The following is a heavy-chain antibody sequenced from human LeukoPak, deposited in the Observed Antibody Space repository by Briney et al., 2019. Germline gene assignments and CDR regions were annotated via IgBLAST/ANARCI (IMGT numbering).Heavy chain of an antibody. Sequence: GGSLRLSCAASGFTFSNYWMHWVRQAPGKGLVWVSRINTDGSSTYYADSVKGRFTISRDNSKNTLYLQMNSLRAEDTAVYYCAKDRFGDQYFDYWGQGTLVTVSS. CDR2: INTDGSST. V-gene: IGHV3-74*01. CDR1: GFTFSNYW. J-gene: IGHJ4*02. D-gene: IGHD3-10*01. CDR3: AKDRFGDQYFDY.